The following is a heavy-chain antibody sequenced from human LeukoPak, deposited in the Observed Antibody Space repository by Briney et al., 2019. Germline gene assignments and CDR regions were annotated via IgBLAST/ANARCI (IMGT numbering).Heavy chain of an antibody. Sequence: AESLQISCQASGYSLTSYCITGVRQMPGKSLEFMGIIYPADADTKYSPSFQGQVTISADKSITTDYLQLNSLMATNTAMYDCARRAYDSSTYYYWSYFDYWGQGTLVTVSS. D-gene: IGHD3-22*01. CDR3: ARRAYDSSTYYYWSYFDY. J-gene: IGHJ4*02. V-gene: IGHV5-51*01. CDR1: GYSLTSYC. CDR2: IYPADADT.